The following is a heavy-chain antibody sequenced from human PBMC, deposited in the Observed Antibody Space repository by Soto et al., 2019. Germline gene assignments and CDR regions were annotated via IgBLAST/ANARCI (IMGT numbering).Heavy chain of an antibody. J-gene: IGHJ5*02. CDR2: IYTSGST. Sequence: QVQLQESGQGLVKHSETLSLTCTVSGGSISSYYWSWIRQHAGKGLEWIGRIYTSGSTNYNPSLNSRVTMSVDTSKNQFSLKLSSVTAADTAVYYCARENRAVAGIEPCGQGTLVTVSS. D-gene: IGHD6-19*01. CDR3: ARENRAVAGIEP. V-gene: IGHV4-4*07. CDR1: GGSISSYY.